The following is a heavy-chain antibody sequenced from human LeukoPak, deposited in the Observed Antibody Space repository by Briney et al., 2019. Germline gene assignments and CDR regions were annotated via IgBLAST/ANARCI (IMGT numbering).Heavy chain of an antibody. CDR2: ISYDGSNK. V-gene: IGHV3-30-3*01. D-gene: IGHD3-10*01. J-gene: IGHJ3*02. CDR1: GFTFSSYA. Sequence: GGSLRLSCAASGFTFSSYAMHWVRQAPGKGLEWVAVISYDGSNKYYADSVKGRFTISRDNSKNTLYLQMNSLRAEDTAVYYCARVFKVRGVIVAFDIWGQGTMVTVSS. CDR3: ARVFKVRGVIVAFDI.